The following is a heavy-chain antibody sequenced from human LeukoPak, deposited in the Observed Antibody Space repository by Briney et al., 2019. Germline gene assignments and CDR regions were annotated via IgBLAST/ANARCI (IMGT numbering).Heavy chain of an antibody. Sequence: GGSLRLSCAASGFTFSGYSMNWVRQAPGKGLEWVSSISSRSTYIYYADSVKGRFTISRDNAKNSLYLQMNSLRAEDTAVYYCARDPPFIIGTTFFDYWGQGTLVTVPS. D-gene: IGHD1-20*01. V-gene: IGHV3-21*01. CDR1: GFTFSGYS. CDR3: ARDPPFIIGTTFFDY. CDR2: ISSRSTYI. J-gene: IGHJ4*02.